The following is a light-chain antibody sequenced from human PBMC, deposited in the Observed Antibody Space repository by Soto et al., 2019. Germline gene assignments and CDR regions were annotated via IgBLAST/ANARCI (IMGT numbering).Light chain of an antibody. J-gene: IGKJ1*01. Sequence: EIVMTQSPDTLSVSPGGRATLSCRASQSVSSNVAWYQQKPDQAPRLLIYGASIRATGIPARFSGSGSGTEFTLTISSLQSEDFAVYYCQHYNNWPPWTFGQGTKVEIK. CDR3: QHYNNWPPWT. CDR1: QSVSSN. CDR2: GAS. V-gene: IGKV3-15*01.